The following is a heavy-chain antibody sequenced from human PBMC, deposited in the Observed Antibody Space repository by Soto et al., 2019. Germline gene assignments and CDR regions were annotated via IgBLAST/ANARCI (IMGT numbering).Heavy chain of an antibody. CDR1: GFTFSSYW. CDR2: IKSDGSGT. Sequence: EVQLVESGGGLVQPGESLTLSCAASGFTFSSYWMHWVRQAPGKGLVWGSRIKSDGSGTYYADSVKGRLTISRDNARNTLYLQMNSLRVEDTAVYFCARGDGDHYGENGYLGRHWGQGTQVTVSS. J-gene: IGHJ4*02. D-gene: IGHD3-10*01. V-gene: IGHV3-74*01. CDR3: ARGDGDHYGENGYLGRH.